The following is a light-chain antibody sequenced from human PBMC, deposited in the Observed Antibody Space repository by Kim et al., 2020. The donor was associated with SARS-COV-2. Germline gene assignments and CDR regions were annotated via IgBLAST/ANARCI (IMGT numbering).Light chain of an antibody. CDR3: ASYTTSFTYV. CDR2: DVD. Sequence: QSITISCTGTSSEVGIYPYVSWYQQHPDKAPKVLIYDVDSRPSGVSNRFSGSKSGNTASLTISGLLPDDEAEYYCASYTTSFTYVFGTGTKVTVL. J-gene: IGLJ1*01. V-gene: IGLV2-14*03. CDR1: SSEVGIYPY.